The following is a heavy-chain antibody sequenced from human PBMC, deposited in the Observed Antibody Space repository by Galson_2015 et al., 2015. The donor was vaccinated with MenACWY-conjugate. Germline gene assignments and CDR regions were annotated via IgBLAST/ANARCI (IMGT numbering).Heavy chain of an antibody. Sequence: SLRLSCAASGFTFSNVWMSWVRQGPGKGLEWVARIKCKSDGGTTDYATPVKGRFTISRDGSTNMLSLQMNSLKVEDTAMYFCTRGRDVGGGRWWFDPWGQGTLVTVSS. CDR1: GFTFSNVW. CDR3: TRGRDVGGGRWWFDP. J-gene: IGHJ5*02. D-gene: IGHD2-15*01. CDR2: IKCKSDGGTT. V-gene: IGHV3-15*01.